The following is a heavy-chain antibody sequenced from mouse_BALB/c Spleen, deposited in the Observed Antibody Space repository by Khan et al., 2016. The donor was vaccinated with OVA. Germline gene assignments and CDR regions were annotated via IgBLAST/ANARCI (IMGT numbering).Heavy chain of an antibody. V-gene: IGHV1-7*01. Sequence: VQLQQSGAELAKPGASVKMSCKASGYTFTSYWMHWVKQRPGQGLEWIGYINPSTGYTEYNQKFKDKATLTADKSSSTAYMQLSSLKSEDSAVYYCANHGSSSAWFTYWGQGTLVTVSA. J-gene: IGHJ3*01. CDR1: GYTFTSYW. D-gene: IGHD1-1*01. CDR2: INPSTGYT. CDR3: ANHGSSSAWFTY.